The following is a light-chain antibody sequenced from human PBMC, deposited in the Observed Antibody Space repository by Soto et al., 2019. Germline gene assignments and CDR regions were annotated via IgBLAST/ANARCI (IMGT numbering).Light chain of an antibody. CDR2: AAS. CDR1: QSITIY. V-gene: IGKV1-39*01. Sequence: DIQMTQSPSSLSASVGDRVTITCRASQSITIYLNWYQHKPGEAPKLLIYAASSLQSGVPSRFSGSGSGTDFTLTISSLQPEDFATYYCQQSYSAPRTFGQGTKLEIK. J-gene: IGKJ2*02. CDR3: QQSYSAPRT.